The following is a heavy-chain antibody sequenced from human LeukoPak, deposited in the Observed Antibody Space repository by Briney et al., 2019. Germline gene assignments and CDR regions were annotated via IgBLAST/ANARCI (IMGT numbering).Heavy chain of an antibody. J-gene: IGHJ4*02. CDR1: GGTFSSYA. V-gene: IGHV1-69*01. CDR2: IIPIFGTA. Sequence: ASVKVSCKASGGTFSSYAISWVRQAPGQGLEWMGGIIPIFGTANYAQKFQGRVTITADESTSTAYMELSSLRSEDPAVYYCARGDQTTGTDLDYWGQGTLVTVSS. CDR3: ARGDQTTGTDLDY. D-gene: IGHD4-17*01.